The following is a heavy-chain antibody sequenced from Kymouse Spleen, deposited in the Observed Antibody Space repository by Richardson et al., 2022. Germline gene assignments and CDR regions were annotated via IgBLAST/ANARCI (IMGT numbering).Heavy chain of an antibody. CDR1: GGSVSSGSYY. V-gene: IGHV4-61*01. J-gene: IGHJ6*02. CDR3: ARDNESSSWSFRYYYYGMDV. Sequence: QVQLQESGPGLVKPSETLSLTCTVSGGSVSSGSYYWSWIRQPPGKGLEWIGYIYYSGSTNYNPSLKSRVTISVDTSKNQFSLKLSSVTAADTAVYYCARDNESSSWSFRYYYYGMDVWGQGTTVTVSS. D-gene: IGHD6-13*01. CDR2: IYYSGST.